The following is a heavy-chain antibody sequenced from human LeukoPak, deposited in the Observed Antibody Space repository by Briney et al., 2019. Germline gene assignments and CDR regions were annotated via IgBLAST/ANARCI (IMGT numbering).Heavy chain of an antibody. CDR1: GFTFSSYG. V-gene: IGHV3-48*01. Sequence: PGGSLRLSCAASGFTFSSYGMHWVRQAPGKGLEWVSYISSSSSTIYYADSVKGRFTISRDNAKNSLYLQMNCLRAEDTAVYYCARMIMITFGGVDDAFDIWGQGTMVTVSS. CDR3: ARMIMITFGGVDDAFDI. CDR2: ISSSSSTI. D-gene: IGHD3-16*01. J-gene: IGHJ3*02.